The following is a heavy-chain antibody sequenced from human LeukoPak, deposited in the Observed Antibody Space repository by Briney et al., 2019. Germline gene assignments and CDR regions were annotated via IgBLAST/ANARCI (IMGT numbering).Heavy chain of an antibody. CDR1: GSTFSRFS. V-gene: IGHV3-21*01. Sequence: GGSLRLSCVASGSTFSRFSMRWVRQAPGKGLEWVASIYITGDYIYYADSVKGRFTISRDDARNSVYLQMNSLRVEDTAMYYCAREFNTVGNFDYWGQGNLVTVSS. CDR2: IYITGDYI. CDR3: AREFNTVGNFDY. D-gene: IGHD3-10*01. J-gene: IGHJ4*02.